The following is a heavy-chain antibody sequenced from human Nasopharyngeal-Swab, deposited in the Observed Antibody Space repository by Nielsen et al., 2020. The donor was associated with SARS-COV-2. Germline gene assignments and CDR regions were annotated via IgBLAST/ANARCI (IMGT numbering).Heavy chain of an antibody. CDR1: GYTFTSYY. CDR2: INPSGGST. V-gene: IGHV1-46*01. D-gene: IGHD4-17*01. J-gene: IGHJ3*02. CDR3: ARDPPPYGDYRGALGGAFDI. Sequence: ASVKVSCKASGYTFTSYYMHWVRQAPGQGLEWMGIINPSGGSTNYAQKLQGRVTMTTDTSTSTAYMELRSLRSDDTAVYYCARDPPPYGDYRGALGGAFDIWGQGTMVTVSS.